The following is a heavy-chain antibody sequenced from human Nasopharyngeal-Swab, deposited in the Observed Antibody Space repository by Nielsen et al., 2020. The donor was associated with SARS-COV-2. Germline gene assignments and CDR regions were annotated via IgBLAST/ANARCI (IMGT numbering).Heavy chain of an antibody. V-gene: IGHV4-31*03. CDR1: GGSISSGGYY. J-gene: IGHJ6*02. D-gene: IGHD4-17*01. CDR2: IYYSGST. Sequence: SETLSLTCTVSGGSISSGGYYWSWIRQHPGKGLEWIGYIYYSGSTYYNPSLKSRVTISVDTSKNQFSLKLSSVTAADTAVYYCARGLAGDYYYGMDVWGQGTMVTVSS. CDR3: ARGLAGDYYYGMDV.